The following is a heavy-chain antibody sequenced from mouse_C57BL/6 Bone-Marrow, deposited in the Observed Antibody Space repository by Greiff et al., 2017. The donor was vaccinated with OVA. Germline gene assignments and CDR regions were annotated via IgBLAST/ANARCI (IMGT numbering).Heavy chain of an antibody. CDR2: ISSGSSTI. V-gene: IGHV5-17*01. D-gene: IGHD1-1*01. Sequence: EVHLVESGGGLVKPGGSLKLSCAASGFTFSDYGMHWVRQAPEKGLAWVAYISSGSSTIYYADTVKGRFTISRDNAKNTLFLQMTSLRSEDTAMYYCARKGIFYYGSSYDYAMDYWGQGTSVTVSS. CDR3: ARKGIFYYGSSYDYAMDY. CDR1: GFTFSDYG. J-gene: IGHJ4*01.